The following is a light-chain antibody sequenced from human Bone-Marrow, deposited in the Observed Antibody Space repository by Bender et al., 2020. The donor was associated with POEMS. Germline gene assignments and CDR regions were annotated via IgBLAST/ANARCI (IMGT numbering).Light chain of an antibody. Sequence: IGGNAVNWWQQLPGTAPKLLIYDNDQRPSGVPDRFSGSKSGTSASLAISGLQSEDEADYFCSAWDGILNGWVFGGGTELTVL. CDR1: IGGNA. CDR3: SAWDGILNGWV. V-gene: IGLV1-44*01. J-gene: IGLJ3*02. CDR2: DND.